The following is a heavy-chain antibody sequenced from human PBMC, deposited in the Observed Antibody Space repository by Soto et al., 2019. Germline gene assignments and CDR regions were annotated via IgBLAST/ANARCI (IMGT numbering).Heavy chain of an antibody. CDR1: GFTFSRYG. D-gene: IGHD2-15*01. CDR3: ARSSGGSLWYPPDS. J-gene: IGHJ4*02. CDR2: VANDGSNK. Sequence: QVQLVESGGGVVQPGRSLRLSCAASGFTFSRYGMQGVRQSPGEGPECVAIVANDGSNKYYGESVKSRFTISRDNSKTTVFLDTDGLRPAVTAVYYFARSSGGSLWYPPDSWGQGTLVRVSS. V-gene: IGHV3-30*03.